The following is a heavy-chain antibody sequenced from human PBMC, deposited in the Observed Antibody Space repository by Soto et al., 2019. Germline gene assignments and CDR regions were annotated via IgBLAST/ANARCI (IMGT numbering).Heavy chain of an antibody. Sequence: SETLSLTCTVSGGSISNGGYYRNWVRQHPGKGLEWIGYIHYSGSTWYNPSLESRVTISLDTSKDQFSLKLRSVTAADTAVYYCARVRGSGSYAAYYFDSWGQGTLVTVSS. CDR3: ARVRGSGSYAAYYFDS. CDR1: GGSISNGGYY. J-gene: IGHJ4*01. V-gene: IGHV4-31*03. CDR2: IHYSGST. D-gene: IGHD3-10*01.